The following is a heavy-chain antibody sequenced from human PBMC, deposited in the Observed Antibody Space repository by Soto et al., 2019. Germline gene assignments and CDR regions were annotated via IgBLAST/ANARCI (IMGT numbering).Heavy chain of an antibody. Sequence: EWVSAISGSGGSTYYADSVKGRFTISRDNSKNTLYLQMNSLRAEDTAVYYCAKSDREQWLGFDYWGQGTLVTVSS. D-gene: IGHD6-19*01. V-gene: IGHV3-23*01. J-gene: IGHJ4*02. CDR2: ISGSGGST. CDR3: AKSDREQWLGFDY.